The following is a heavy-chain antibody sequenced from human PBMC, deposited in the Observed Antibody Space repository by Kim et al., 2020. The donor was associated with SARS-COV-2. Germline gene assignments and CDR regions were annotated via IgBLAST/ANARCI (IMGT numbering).Heavy chain of an antibody. Sequence: SETLSLTCTVSGGSISSGGYYWSWIRQHPGKGLEWIGYIYYSGSTYYNPSLKSRVTISVDTSKNQFSLKLSSVTAADTAVYYCARDLGGNRSYYYYGMDVWGQGTTVTVSS. V-gene: IGHV4-31*03. CDR3: ARDLGGNRSYYYYGMDV. CDR2: IYYSGST. CDR1: GGSISSGGYY. D-gene: IGHD3-16*01. J-gene: IGHJ6*02.